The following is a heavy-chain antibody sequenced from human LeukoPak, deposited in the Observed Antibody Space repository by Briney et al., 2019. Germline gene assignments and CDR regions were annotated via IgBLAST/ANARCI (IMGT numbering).Heavy chain of an antibody. Sequence: GGSLSLSCAVSGFTVSNNYMNWVRQAPGKGLEWVSVIYSDGSTYYADSVKGRFTISRDNSKNTLYLQMDSLRAEDTAVYYCASGTLWTGYWYYYTNVCGKGTTVTVSS. D-gene: IGHD3/OR15-3a*01. J-gene: IGHJ6*03. CDR3: ASGTLWTGYWYYYTNV. CDR1: GFTVSNNY. CDR2: IYSDGST. V-gene: IGHV3-53*01.